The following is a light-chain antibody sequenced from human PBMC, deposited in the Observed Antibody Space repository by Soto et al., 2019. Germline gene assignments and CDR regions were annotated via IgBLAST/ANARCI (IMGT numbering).Light chain of an antibody. CDR2: DVS. J-gene: IGLJ2*01. CDR3: CSYAGSYTFYVV. CDR1: SSDVGGYNY. Sequence: QSVLTQPRSVSGSPGQSGTISCTGTSSDVGGYNYVSWYQQHPGKAPKLMIYDVSKRPSGVPDRFSGSKSGNTASLTISGLQAEDEADYYCCSYAGSYTFYVVFGGGTKVTVL. V-gene: IGLV2-11*01.